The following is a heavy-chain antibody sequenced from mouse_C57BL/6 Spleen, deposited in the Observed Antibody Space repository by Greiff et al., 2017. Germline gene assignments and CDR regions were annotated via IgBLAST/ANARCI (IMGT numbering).Heavy chain of an antibody. D-gene: IGHD2-2*01. J-gene: IGHJ4*01. Sequence: VQLQQPGAELVKPGASVKLSCKASGYTFTSYWMHWVKQRPGRGLEGIGRIDPNSGGTTYNEQFKSKATLPVDKPSSTAYMQLSSLTSEDSAVYYCARGYYYAMDYGGPGTSVTVSS. CDR2: IDPNSGGT. CDR3: ARGYYYAMDY. CDR1: GYTFTSYW. V-gene: IGHV1-72*01.